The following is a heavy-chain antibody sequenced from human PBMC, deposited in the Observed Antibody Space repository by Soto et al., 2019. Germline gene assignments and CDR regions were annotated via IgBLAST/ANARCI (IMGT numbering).Heavy chain of an antibody. D-gene: IGHD3-9*01. CDR1: SGSFVGYY. CDR2: INHSGNT. Sequence: SETLSLTCSVSSGSFVGYYWNWIRQPPGRGLEWIGEINHSGNTNYNPSLKSRVTRSVDASKNQFSLKVISVTAADTAVYYCARDAKSYYYDTTKYYFDSWGQGTLVTVSS. CDR3: ARDAKSYYYDTTKYYFDS. J-gene: IGHJ4*02. V-gene: IGHV4-34*01.